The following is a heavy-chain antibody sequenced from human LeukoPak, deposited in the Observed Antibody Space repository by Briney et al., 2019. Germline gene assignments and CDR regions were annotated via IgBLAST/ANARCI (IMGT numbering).Heavy chain of an antibody. CDR1: GYTFTSYG. J-gene: IGHJ4*02. CDR2: ISAYNGNT. V-gene: IGHV1-18*01. Sequence: GASVKVSCKASGYTFTSYGISWVRQAPGQVLEWMGWISAYNGNTNYAQKLQGRVTMTTDTSTSTAYMELRSLGSDDTAVYYCARDWENTDFDYWGQGTLVTVSS. CDR3: ARDWENTDFDY. D-gene: IGHD1-26*01.